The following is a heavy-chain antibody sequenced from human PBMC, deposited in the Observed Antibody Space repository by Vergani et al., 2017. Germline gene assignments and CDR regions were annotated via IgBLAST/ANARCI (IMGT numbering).Heavy chain of an antibody. J-gene: IGHJ3*01. D-gene: IGHD1-26*01. V-gene: IGHV1-46*01. CDR2: INPSGGST. Sequence: QVQLVQFGAEVKKPGASVKVSCKASGYTFTSYYMHWVRQAPGQGLEWMGIINPSGGSTSYAQKFQGRVTMTRDTSTSTVYMERSSLISEDTAVYYGARRGSYEDAFDVWGQGTMVTVSS. CDR3: ARRGSYEDAFDV. CDR1: GYTFTSYY.